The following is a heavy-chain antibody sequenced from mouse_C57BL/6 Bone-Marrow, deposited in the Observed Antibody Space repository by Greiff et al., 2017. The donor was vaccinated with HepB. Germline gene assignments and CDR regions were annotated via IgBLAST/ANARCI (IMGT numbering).Heavy chain of an antibody. CDR2: IDPENGDT. Sequence: EVKLQQSGAELVRPGASVKLSCTASGFNIKDDYMHWVKQRPEQGLEWIGWIDPENGDTEYASKFQGKATITADTSSNTAYLKLSSLTSEDTAVYYCTTYDYPDYWGQGTTLTVSS. CDR1: GFNIKDDY. CDR3: TTYDYPDY. J-gene: IGHJ2*01. D-gene: IGHD2-4*01. V-gene: IGHV14-4*01.